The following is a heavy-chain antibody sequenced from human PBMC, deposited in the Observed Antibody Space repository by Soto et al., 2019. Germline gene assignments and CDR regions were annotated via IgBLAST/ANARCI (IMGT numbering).Heavy chain of an antibody. CDR2: ICSNDEK. CDR1: GFSLSNARMG. V-gene: IGHV2-26*01. J-gene: IGHJ6*02. Sequence: QVTLKESGPVLVKPTETLTLTCTVSGFSLSNARMGVSWIRQPPGQALEWLAHICSNDEKSYSRSLKSRLNISKNNSTSQVVLTMTHMDPVDTATYYWARSPEAMGYYYYYYGMDVWGQGTTVTVSS. D-gene: IGHD5-18*01. CDR3: ARSPEAMGYYYYYYGMDV.